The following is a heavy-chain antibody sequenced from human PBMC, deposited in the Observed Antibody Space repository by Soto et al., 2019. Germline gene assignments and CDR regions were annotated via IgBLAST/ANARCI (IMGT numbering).Heavy chain of an antibody. CDR3: ARGDRGGSGSPASYYYSGLDV. CDR2: VSAGGDMT. V-gene: IGHV3-23*01. CDR1: GFTFSSYA. J-gene: IGHJ6*02. D-gene: IGHD3-10*01. Sequence: DVQLLESGGHLVQPGGSLRLSCAASGFTFSSYAMSWVRQAPGTGLEWVSNVSAGGDMTYYSDSVKVRFTMSRDNSNIALFLQMTSLRIEDTALYYCARGDRGGSGSPASYYYSGLDVRGQGATVTVS.